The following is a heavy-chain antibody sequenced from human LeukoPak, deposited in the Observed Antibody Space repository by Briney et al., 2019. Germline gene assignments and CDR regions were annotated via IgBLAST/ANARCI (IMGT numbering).Heavy chain of an antibody. Sequence: GASVKVSCKASGYTFTGYYMHWVRQAPGQGLEWMGWINPNSGGTNYAQKFQGRVTMTRDTSISTAYMELSRLRSDDTAVYYCARDLQPGIAAAGRWGSWVWFDPWGQGTLVTVSS. CDR2: INPNSGGT. D-gene: IGHD6-13*01. J-gene: IGHJ5*02. CDR1: GYTFTGYY. CDR3: ARDLQPGIAAAGRWGSWVWFDP. V-gene: IGHV1-2*02.